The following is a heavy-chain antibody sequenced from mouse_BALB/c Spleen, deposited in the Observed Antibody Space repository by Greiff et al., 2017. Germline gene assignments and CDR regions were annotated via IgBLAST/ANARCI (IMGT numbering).Heavy chain of an antibody. J-gene: IGHJ4*01. Sequence: EVQLQESGGGLVQPGGSLRLSCATSGFTFTAYYMSWVRQPPGTALAWLGFIRNKANGYTTEYSASVKGRFTISRDNSQSLLYLPMNTLRAEDSATYCCARANWANYYAMDYWGQGTSVTVSS. V-gene: IGHV7-3*02. CDR3: ARANWANYYAMDY. CDR2: IRNKANGYTT. CDR1: GFTFTAYY. D-gene: IGHD3-1*01.